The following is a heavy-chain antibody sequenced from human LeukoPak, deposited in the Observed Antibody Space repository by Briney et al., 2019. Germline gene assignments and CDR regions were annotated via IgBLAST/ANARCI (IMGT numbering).Heavy chain of an antibody. Sequence: PSETLSLTCTVSGGSTSSSSYYWGWIRQPPGKGLEWIGSIYYSGSTYYNPSLKSRVTISVDTSKNQFSLKLSSVTAADTAVYYCARGTYYDFWSGYMNTYYFDYWGQGTLVTVSS. CDR3: ARGTYYDFWSGYMNTYYFDY. V-gene: IGHV4-39*07. CDR2: IYYSGST. D-gene: IGHD3-3*01. J-gene: IGHJ4*02. CDR1: GGSTSSSSYY.